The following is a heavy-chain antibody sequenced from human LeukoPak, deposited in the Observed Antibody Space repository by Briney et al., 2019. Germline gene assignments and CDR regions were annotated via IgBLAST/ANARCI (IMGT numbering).Heavy chain of an antibody. CDR3: ARDHEQQLVPTDY. Sequence: PGGSLRLSCEGSGFTFSSYAMHWVRQAPGKGLGWVAVISYDGSNKYYADSVKGRFTISRDNSKNTLYLQMNSLRAEDTAVYYRARDHEQQLVPTDYWGQGTLVTVSS. D-gene: IGHD6-13*01. J-gene: IGHJ4*02. CDR1: GFTFSSYA. CDR2: ISYDGSNK. V-gene: IGHV3-30-3*01.